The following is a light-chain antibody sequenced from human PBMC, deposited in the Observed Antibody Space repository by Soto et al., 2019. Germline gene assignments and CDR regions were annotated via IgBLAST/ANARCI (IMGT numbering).Light chain of an antibody. J-gene: IGKJ5*01. V-gene: IGKV3D-20*02. Sequence: EIVLTQSPGTLSLSPGERATLSCRASQSVSNNYLAWYQQKPGQAPRLLIYGASNRATGIPARFSGSGSGTDFTLTISSLEPEDFAVYYCQQRSEWPITFGQGTRLEIK. CDR2: GAS. CDR3: QQRSEWPIT. CDR1: QSVSNNY.